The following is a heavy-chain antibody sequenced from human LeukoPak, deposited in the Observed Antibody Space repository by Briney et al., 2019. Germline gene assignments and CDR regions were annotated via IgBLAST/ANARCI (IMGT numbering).Heavy chain of an antibody. CDR3: ARGPKWLRSNWFDP. J-gene: IGHJ5*02. Sequence: SETLSLTCAVYGGSFSGYYWSWLRQPPGKGLEGVGGINHCGSTNYNPSLTSRVTISVDTSKNQFSLKLSSVTAADTAVYYCARGPKWLRSNWFDPWGQGTLVTVSS. CDR2: INHCGST. V-gene: IGHV4-34*01. CDR1: GGSFSGYY. D-gene: IGHD5-12*01.